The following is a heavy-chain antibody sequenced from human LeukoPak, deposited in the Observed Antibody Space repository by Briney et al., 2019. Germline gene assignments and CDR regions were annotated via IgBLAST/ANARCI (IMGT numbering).Heavy chain of an antibody. Sequence: PSETLSLTCTVSGGSISSGASDWGWIRQHPKRGLEWVGYINHSGSTYCNPSLRSRVTMSVDTSKNQFSLKLSSVTAAASAVYYCARAARQGFTMMVVPFFYFDLWGRGTLVTVSS. CDR1: GGSISSGASD. D-gene: IGHD3-22*01. CDR2: INHSGST. J-gene: IGHJ2*01. CDR3: ARAARQGFTMMVVPFFYFDL. V-gene: IGHV4-31*03.